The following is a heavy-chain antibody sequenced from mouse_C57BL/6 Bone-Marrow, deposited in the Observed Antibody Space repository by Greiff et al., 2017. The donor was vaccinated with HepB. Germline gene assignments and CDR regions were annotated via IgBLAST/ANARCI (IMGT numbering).Heavy chain of an antibody. D-gene: IGHD2-4*01. J-gene: IGHJ2*01. Sequence: QVQLQQSGAELARPGASVKLSCKASGYTFTSYGLSWVKQRTGQGLEWIGEIYPRSGNTYYNEKFKGKATLTADKSSSTAYMELRSLTSEDSAVYFCAREGDDYYFDYWGQGTTLTVSS. CDR2: IYPRSGNT. CDR3: AREGDDYYFDY. CDR1: GYTFTSYG. V-gene: IGHV1-81*01.